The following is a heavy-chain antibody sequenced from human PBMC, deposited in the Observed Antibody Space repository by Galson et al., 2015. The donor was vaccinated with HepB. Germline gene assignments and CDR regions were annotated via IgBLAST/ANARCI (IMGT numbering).Heavy chain of an antibody. CDR1: GYTFTSYG. CDR2: INAGNGNT. V-gene: IGHV1-18*04. CDR3: ARGGIDSSSWGAQRDYYYMDV. J-gene: IGHJ6*03. Sequence: SVKVSCKASGYTFTSYGISWVRQAPGQGLEWMGWINAGNGNTKYSQKFQGRVTITRDTSASTAYMELSSLRSEDTAVYYCARGGIDSSSWGAQRDYYYMDVWGKGTTVTVSS. D-gene: IGHD6-13*01.